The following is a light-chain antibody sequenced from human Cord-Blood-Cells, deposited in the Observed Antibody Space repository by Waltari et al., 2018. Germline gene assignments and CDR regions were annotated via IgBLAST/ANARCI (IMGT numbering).Light chain of an antibody. CDR3: QQYNSYSWT. Sequence: DIQMTQSPSNLSASVGERVTIPCRASQSISSWLAWYQQKPGKAPKLLIYDSSSLESGVPSRFSGSGSGTEFTLTISILQPYDFATYYCQQYNSYSWTFVQGTKVEIK. J-gene: IGKJ1*01. CDR1: QSISSW. V-gene: IGKV1-5*01. CDR2: DSS.